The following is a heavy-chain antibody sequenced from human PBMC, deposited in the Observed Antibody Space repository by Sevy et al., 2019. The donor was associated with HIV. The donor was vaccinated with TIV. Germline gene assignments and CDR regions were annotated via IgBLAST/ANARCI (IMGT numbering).Heavy chain of an antibody. CDR1: GFTFSGYW. CDR2: IKEDGSAE. J-gene: IGHJ4*02. CDR3: ARDSPGYGAYDY. Sequence: GGSLRLSCAASGFTFSGYWMTWVRQAPGKGLEWVANIKEDGSAEYYVDSVKGRFTISRDNAKNSLFLQLNSLGVGDTAMYYWARDSPGYGAYDYLGQGTLVTVSS. V-gene: IGHV3-7*01. D-gene: IGHD5-18*01.